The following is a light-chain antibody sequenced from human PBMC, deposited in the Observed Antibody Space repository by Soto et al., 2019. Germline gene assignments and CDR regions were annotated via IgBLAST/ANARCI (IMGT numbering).Light chain of an antibody. Sequence: DIQMTQSPSTLSASVGDRVTITCRASQSISSWLAWYQQRPGKAPKLLIYKASNLESGVPSRFSGSGSGTDFTLTISHLQPDDSATYYCQQYENYWTFGQGTKVDIK. CDR2: KAS. V-gene: IGKV1-5*03. J-gene: IGKJ1*01. CDR3: QQYENYWT. CDR1: QSISSW.